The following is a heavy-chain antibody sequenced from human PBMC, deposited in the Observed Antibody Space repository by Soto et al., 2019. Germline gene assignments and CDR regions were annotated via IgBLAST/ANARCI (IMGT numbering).Heavy chain of an antibody. J-gene: IGHJ5*02. D-gene: IGHD5-18*01. CDR3: ARDLTKTNAWWTQPANGGYWFDL. Sequence: ASVKVSCKASGYTFTSYGISWVRQAPGQGLEWMGWISAYNGNTNYAQKLQGRVTMTTDTSTSTAYMELSSLRSEDTAVYYCARDLTKTNAWWTQPANGGYWFDLWRQGTLVTVSS. CDR2: ISAYNGNT. CDR1: GYTFTSYG. V-gene: IGHV1-18*01.